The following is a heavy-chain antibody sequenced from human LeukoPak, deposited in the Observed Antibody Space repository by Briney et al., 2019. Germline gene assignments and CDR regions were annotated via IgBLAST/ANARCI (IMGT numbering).Heavy chain of an antibody. CDR1: GYTFTSYY. D-gene: IGHD5-18*01. CDR3: AGGRVDTALYHNWFDP. CDR2: INPSGGST. V-gene: IGHV1-46*01. Sequence: ASVKVSCKASGYTFTSYYMHWARQAPGQGLEWMGIINPSGGSTSYAQKFQGRVTMTRDTSTSTVYMELSSLRSEDTAVYYCAGGRVDTALYHNWFDPWGQGTLVTVSS. J-gene: IGHJ5*02.